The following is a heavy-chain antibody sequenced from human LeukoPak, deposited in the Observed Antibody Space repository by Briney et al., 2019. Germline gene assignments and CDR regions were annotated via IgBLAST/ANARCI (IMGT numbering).Heavy chain of an antibody. V-gene: IGHV3-23*01. CDR3: AKGDYDILTGYYTYYYYYGMDV. Sequence: GGSLRLSCAASGFTFSSYAMSWVRQAPGKGLEWVSAISGSGGSTYYADSVKGRFTISRDNSKNTLYLQMNNLRAEDTAVYYCAKGDYDILTGYYTYYYYYGMDVWGQGTTVTVSS. CDR2: ISGSGGST. D-gene: IGHD3-9*01. CDR1: GFTFSSYA. J-gene: IGHJ6*02.